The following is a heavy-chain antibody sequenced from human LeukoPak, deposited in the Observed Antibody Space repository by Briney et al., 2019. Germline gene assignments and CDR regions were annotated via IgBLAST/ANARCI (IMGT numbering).Heavy chain of an antibody. D-gene: IGHD6-6*01. CDR1: GFTFSSYG. Sequence: GGSLRLSCAASGFTFSSYGMHWVRQAPGKGLEWVTFIRFDGSNKYYADSVKGRFTISRDNSKNTLYLQMSSLRAEDTAVYYCANQRRDSNSSPFRYHFDYWGQGSLVPVSS. V-gene: IGHV3-30*02. CDR2: IRFDGSNK. J-gene: IGHJ4*02. CDR3: ANQRRDSNSSPFRYHFDY.